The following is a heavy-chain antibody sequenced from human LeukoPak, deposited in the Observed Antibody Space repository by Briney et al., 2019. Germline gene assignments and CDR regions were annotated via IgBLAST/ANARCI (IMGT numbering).Heavy chain of an antibody. CDR3: VRRGLDGSYLDH. CDR1: GFSLPSSGVG. Sequence: SGPTLLHPTPTLTLTFTFSGFSLPSSGVGVGWIRQPPGKALEWLTLIYWNDEKHYSPSLRTRLTITKDTSNNQVVLTLTNMDPVDTATYYCVRRGLDGSYLDHWGQGTLVTVSS. J-gene: IGHJ4*02. D-gene: IGHD1-26*01. V-gene: IGHV2-5*01. CDR2: IYWNDEK.